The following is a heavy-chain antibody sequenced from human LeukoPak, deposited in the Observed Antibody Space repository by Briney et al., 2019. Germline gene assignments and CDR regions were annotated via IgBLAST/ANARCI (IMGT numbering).Heavy chain of an antibody. D-gene: IGHD6-13*01. CDR1: GGTFSSYA. CDR2: IIPIFGTA. Sequence: SVKVSCKASGGTFSSYAISWVRQAPGQGLEWMGGIIPIFGTANYAQKFQGRVTITADESTSTAYMELSSLRSEDTAVYYCAKTPIAAAPYDYWGQGTLVTVSS. CDR3: AKTPIAAAPYDY. V-gene: IGHV1-69*13. J-gene: IGHJ4*02.